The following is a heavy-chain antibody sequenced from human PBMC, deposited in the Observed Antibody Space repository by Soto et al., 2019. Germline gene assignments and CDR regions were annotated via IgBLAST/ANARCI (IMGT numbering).Heavy chain of an antibody. V-gene: IGHV4-31*03. Sequence: PSETLSLTCTVSGGSISSGGYYWSWIRQHPGKGLEWIGYIYYSGSTYYNPSLKSRVTISVDTSKNQFSLKLSSVTAADTAVYYCASDGGHSGYDFRIDFTGQGTLVTVSS. D-gene: IGHD5-12*01. CDR2: IYYSGST. CDR3: ASDGGHSGYDFRIDF. J-gene: IGHJ4*02. CDR1: GGSISSGGYY.